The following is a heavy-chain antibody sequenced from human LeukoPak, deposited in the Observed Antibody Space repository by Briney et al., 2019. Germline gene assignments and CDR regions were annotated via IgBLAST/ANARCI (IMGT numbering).Heavy chain of an antibody. J-gene: IGHJ6*02. CDR2: IIPIFGTA. V-gene: IGHV1-69*13. CDR3: ARDLNSSGYYYVPDYYYYGMDV. CDR1: GGTFSSYA. Sequence: ASVQVSCKASGGTFSSYAISWVRQAPGQGLEWMGGIIPIFGTANYAQKFQGRVTITADESTSTAYMELSSLRSEDTAVYYCARDLNSSGYYYVPDYYYYGMDVWGQGTTVTVSS. D-gene: IGHD3-22*01.